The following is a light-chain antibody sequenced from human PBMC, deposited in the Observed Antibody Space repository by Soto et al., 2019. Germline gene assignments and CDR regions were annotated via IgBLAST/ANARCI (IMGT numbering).Light chain of an antibody. Sequence: EIVLTQSPGTLSLSPGERATLXXRATQSVSRNLLAWYQQKPGQAPRXXIYAASSRATGIPDRFSGSGSGTDFTLIISRLEPEDFAVYYCHQYGSSPGTFGQGTKVDIK. V-gene: IGKV3-20*01. CDR2: AAS. J-gene: IGKJ1*01. CDR1: QSVSRNL. CDR3: HQYGSSPGT.